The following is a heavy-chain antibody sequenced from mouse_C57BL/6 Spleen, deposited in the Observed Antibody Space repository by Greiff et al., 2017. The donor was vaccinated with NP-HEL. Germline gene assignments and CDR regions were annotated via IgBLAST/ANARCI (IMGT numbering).Heavy chain of an antibody. CDR1: GYTFTNYW. D-gene: IGHD1-1*01. CDR2: IYPGGGYT. J-gene: IGHJ1*03. Sequence: QVQLQQSGAELVRPGTSVKMSCKASGYTFTNYWIGWAKQRPGHGLEWIGDIYPGGGYTNYNEKFKGKATLTADKSSSTAYMQFSSLTSEDSAIYYCARQASDYGSSYRYFDVWGTGTTVTVSS. V-gene: IGHV1-63*01. CDR3: ARQASDYGSSYRYFDV.